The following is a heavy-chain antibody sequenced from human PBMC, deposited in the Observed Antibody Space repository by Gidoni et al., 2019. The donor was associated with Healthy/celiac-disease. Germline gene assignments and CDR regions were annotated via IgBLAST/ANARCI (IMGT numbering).Heavy chain of an antibody. Sequence: QVQLVQSGAEVKKPGASVKVSCKASGYTFTSYSMHWVRQAPGQGLEWMGIIDPSGGSTSYAQEFQGRVTMTRDTSTSTVYMELSSLRSEDTAVDYCARRGDYYGSGQQYYFDYWGQGTLVTVSS. CDR3: ARRGDYYGSGQQYYFDY. CDR1: GYTFTSYS. J-gene: IGHJ4*02. D-gene: IGHD3-10*01. CDR2: IDPSGGST. V-gene: IGHV1-46*03.